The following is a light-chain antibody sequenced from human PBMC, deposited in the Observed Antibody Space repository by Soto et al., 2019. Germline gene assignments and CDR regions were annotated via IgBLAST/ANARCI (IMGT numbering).Light chain of an antibody. CDR3: QQYNSWRWT. Sequence: EIVMTQSPATLSVSPGEGATLSCRASQSVSSKLAWHQQKPGQAPRLLIYGASTRATGIPARFSGSGSGTEFTLIISSLQSQDSAVYYCQQYNSWRWTFGQGTKVEIK. CDR1: QSVSSK. J-gene: IGKJ1*01. CDR2: GAS. V-gene: IGKV3-15*01.